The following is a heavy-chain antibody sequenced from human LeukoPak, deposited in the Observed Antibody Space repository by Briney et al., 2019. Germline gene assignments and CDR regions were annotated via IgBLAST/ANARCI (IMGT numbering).Heavy chain of an antibody. D-gene: IGHD6-6*01. CDR1: GDSMRSYF. Sequence: SETLSLTCTVSGDSMRSYFWSWIRQPPGKGLEWIGYIYYSGAINYNPFLKSRVTISVDASKNQFSLKLSSVTAADTAVYYCARVYRDGSSRPYYFDYWGQGTLVTVSS. V-gene: IGHV4-59*01. CDR2: IYYSGAI. CDR3: ARVYRDGSSRPYYFDY. J-gene: IGHJ4*02.